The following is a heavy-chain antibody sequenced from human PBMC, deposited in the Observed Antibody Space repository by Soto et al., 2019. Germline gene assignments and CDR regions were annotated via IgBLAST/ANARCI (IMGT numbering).Heavy chain of an antibody. Sequence: SVKVSCKASGGTFSSYAISWVRQAPGQGLEWMGGIIPIFGTANYAQKFQGRVTITADESTSTAYMELSSLRSEDTAVYYCASGYYYDSSGYYYFYYFDYWGQGTLVTVSS. J-gene: IGHJ4*02. V-gene: IGHV1-69*13. CDR1: GGTFSSYA. CDR3: ASGYYYDSSGYYYFYYFDY. D-gene: IGHD3-22*01. CDR2: IIPIFGTA.